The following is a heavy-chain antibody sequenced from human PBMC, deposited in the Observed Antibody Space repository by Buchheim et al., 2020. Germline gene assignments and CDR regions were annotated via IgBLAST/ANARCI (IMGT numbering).Heavy chain of an antibody. D-gene: IGHD3-16*01. CDR2: MWSGGRNE. V-gene: IGHV3-33*01. J-gene: IGHJ4*02. CDR3: ARFEGDDYFDY. CDR1: GFTLNTHG. Sequence: QVQLVESGGGVVQPGTSLRLSCAASGFTLNTHGIHWVRQAPGKGLEWVAVMWSGGRNEYYADSVKGRFTVSRDTSKNTLYLQMNSLRAEDTAVYYCARFEGDDYFDYWGQGTL.